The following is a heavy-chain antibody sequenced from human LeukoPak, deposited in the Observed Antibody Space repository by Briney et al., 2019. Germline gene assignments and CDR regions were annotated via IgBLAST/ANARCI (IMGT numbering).Heavy chain of an antibody. CDR1: GFTFSSYW. Sequence: PGGSLRLSCAASGFTFSSYWMHWVRRAPGKGLVWVSRINSDGSSTSYADSVKGRFTISRDNAKNTLYLQMNSLRAEDTAVYYCARVSVAARYFDYWGPGTLVTVSS. V-gene: IGHV3-74*01. D-gene: IGHD6-6*01. J-gene: IGHJ4*02. CDR2: INSDGSST. CDR3: ARVSVAARYFDY.